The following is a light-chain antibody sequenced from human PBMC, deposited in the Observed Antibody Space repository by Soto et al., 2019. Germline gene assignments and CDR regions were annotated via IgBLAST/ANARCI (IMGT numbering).Light chain of an antibody. Sequence: QSALTQPASVSGSPGQSITISCTGTSGDVGGYNYVSWYQQHPGKAPKLMIFDVSNRPSGVSNRFSGSKSGNTASLTISGLQAEDEADYYYSSYTSSSPLVFGGGTKLTVL. CDR1: SGDVGGYNY. J-gene: IGLJ2*01. CDR2: DVS. V-gene: IGLV2-14*01. CDR3: SSYTSSSPLV.